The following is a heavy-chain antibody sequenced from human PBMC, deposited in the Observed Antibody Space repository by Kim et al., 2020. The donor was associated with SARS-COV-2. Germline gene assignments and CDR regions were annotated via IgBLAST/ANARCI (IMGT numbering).Heavy chain of an antibody. CDR3: ARGEETTVTTFYY. CDR2: ISSNGGST. D-gene: IGHD4-17*01. J-gene: IGHJ4*02. CDR1: GFTFSSYA. Sequence: GGSLRLSCVASGFTFSSYAMHWVRQAPGKGLEYVSAISSNGGSTYYANSVKGRFTISRDNSKNTLYLQMGSLRAEDMAVYYCARGEETTVTTFYYWGQGTLVTVSS. V-gene: IGHV3-64*01.